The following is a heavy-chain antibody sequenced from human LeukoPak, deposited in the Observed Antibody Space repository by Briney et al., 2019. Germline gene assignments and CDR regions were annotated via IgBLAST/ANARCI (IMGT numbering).Heavy chain of an antibody. CDR1: GFTFSNYN. CDR3: TREGRYYYYMDV. Sequence: GGSLRLSCAASGFTFSNYNMNWVRQAPGKGLEWVSYISSSSSSIYYADSVKGRFTISRDNAKNSLYPQMNSLRAEDTAVYYCTREGRYYYYMDVWGKGTTVTVSS. V-gene: IGHV3-48*01. CDR2: ISSSSSSI. J-gene: IGHJ6*03.